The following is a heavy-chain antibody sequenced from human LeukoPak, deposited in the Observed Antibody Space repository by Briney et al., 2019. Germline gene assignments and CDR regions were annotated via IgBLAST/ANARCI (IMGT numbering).Heavy chain of an antibody. Sequence: SETLSLTCTVSGGSISSSRYYWGWIRQPPGKGLEWIGSIYYSGSTYYNPSLKSRVTISVDTSKNQFSLKLSSVTAADTAVYYCARTERRSNTAMVRGPYNWFDPWGQGTLVTVSS. CDR1: GGSISSSRYY. CDR3: ARTERRSNTAMVRGPYNWFDP. D-gene: IGHD5-18*01. J-gene: IGHJ5*02. CDR2: IYYSGST. V-gene: IGHV4-39*01.